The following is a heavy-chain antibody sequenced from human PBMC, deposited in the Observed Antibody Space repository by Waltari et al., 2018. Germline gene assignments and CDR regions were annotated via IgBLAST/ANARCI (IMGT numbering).Heavy chain of an antibody. V-gene: IGHV1-2*06. D-gene: IGHD3-22*01. CDR3: ARVVVFTDASGYYRYYFDY. CDR2: INPNSGGT. Sequence: QVQLVQSGAEVKKPGASVKVSCKASGYTFTGYYMHWVRQAPGQGLEWMGRINPNSGGTNYAQKFQGRVTMTRDTSISTAYMELSRLRSDDTAVYYCARVVVFTDASGYYRYYFDYWGQGTLVTVSS. J-gene: IGHJ4*02. CDR1: GYTFTGYY.